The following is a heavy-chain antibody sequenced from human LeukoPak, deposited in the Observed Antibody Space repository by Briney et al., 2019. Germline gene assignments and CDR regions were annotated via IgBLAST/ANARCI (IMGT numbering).Heavy chain of an antibody. D-gene: IGHD6-13*01. CDR3: AKVKQQLAPYDAFDI. V-gene: IGHV4-59*02. CDR1: GGSVSRDY. CDR2: IYNIGGT. J-gene: IGHJ3*02. Sequence: SETLSLTCSVSGGSVSRDYWSWIRQPPGKRLEWLGYIYNIGGTNYNPSLKSRVSISVDTSKNQFSLKLSSVTAAATAVYYCAKVKQQLAPYDAFDIWGQGTMVTVSS.